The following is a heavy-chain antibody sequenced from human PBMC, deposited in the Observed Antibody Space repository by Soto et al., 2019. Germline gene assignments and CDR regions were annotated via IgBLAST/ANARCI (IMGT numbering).Heavy chain of an antibody. CDR3: ARAFGSTMPSLF. D-gene: IGHD3-16*02. CDR1: GGPISSYY. Sequence: SETLSLTCTVSGGPISSYYWNWIRQPPGKGLEWIGYIYYTGSTNYNPSLKSRVTISVDTSKNQFSLKLSSVTAAGTAVYYCARAFGSTMPSLFWGQGTLVTVSS. CDR2: IYYTGST. V-gene: IGHV4-59*01. J-gene: IGHJ4*02.